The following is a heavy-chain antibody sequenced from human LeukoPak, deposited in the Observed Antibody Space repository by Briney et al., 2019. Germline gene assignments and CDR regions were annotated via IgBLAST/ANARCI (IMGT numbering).Heavy chain of an antibody. CDR3: AREEYYYDTNTYYPAL. Sequence: ASVKVSCKASGYTFTSYAMHWVRQAPGQRLEWIGWINAGNGNTKYSQKFQGRVTITRDTSASTAYMELSSLRSEDTAVYYCAREEYYYDTNTYYPALWGQGTLVTVSS. CDR2: INAGNGNT. CDR1: GYTFTSYA. J-gene: IGHJ4*02. V-gene: IGHV1-3*01. D-gene: IGHD3-22*01.